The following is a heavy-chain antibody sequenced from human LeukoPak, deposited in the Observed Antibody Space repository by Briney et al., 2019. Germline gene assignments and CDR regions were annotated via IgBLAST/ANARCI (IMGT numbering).Heavy chain of an antibody. J-gene: IGHJ4*02. D-gene: IGHD3-10*01. CDR3: ARVESYYGSGSILTNTLDY. Sequence: ASVKVSCKASGYTFTGYYMNWVRQAPGQGLEWMGWINPNSGGTNYAQKFQGRVTMTRDTSISTAYMELSRLRSDDTAVYYCARVESYYGSGSILTNTLDYWGQGTLVTVSS. CDR2: INPNSGGT. V-gene: IGHV1-2*02. CDR1: GYTFTGYY.